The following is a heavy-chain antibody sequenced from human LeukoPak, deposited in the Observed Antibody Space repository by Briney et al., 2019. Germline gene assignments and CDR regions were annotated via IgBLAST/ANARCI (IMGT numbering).Heavy chain of an antibody. D-gene: IGHD5-18*01. Sequence: PSETLSLTCTVSGVSISSYYWSWIRQPPGKGLEWIGYIYYSGSTNYNPSLKSRVTISVDTSKNQFSLKLSSVTAADTAVYYCARGRYSSNYWGQGTLVTVSS. J-gene: IGHJ4*02. CDR1: GVSISSYY. CDR2: IYYSGST. CDR3: ARGRYSSNY. V-gene: IGHV4-59*01.